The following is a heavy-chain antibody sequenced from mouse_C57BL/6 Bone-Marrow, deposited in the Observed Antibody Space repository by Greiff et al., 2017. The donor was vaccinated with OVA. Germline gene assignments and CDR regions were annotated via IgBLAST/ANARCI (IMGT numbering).Heavy chain of an antibody. Sequence: EVHLVESGPELVKPGASVKIPCKASGYTFTDYNMDWVKQSHGKSLEWIGDINPNNGGTIYNQKFKGKATLTVDKSSSTAYMELRSLTSEDTAVYYCARQGVRRGAWFAYWGQGTLVTVSA. J-gene: IGHJ3*01. CDR2: INPNNGGT. D-gene: IGHD2-14*01. CDR1: GYTFTDYN. CDR3: ARQGVRRGAWFAY. V-gene: IGHV1-18*01.